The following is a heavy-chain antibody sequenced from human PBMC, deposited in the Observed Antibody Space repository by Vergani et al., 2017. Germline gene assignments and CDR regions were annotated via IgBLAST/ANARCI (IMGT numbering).Heavy chain of an antibody. Sequence: QVQLVESGGGVVQPGRSLRLSCAASGFTFSSYGMHWVRQAPGKGLEWVAVISYDGSNKYHADSVKGRFTIARDNSKNTLYLQMNSLRAEDTAVYYCAKDPWRNEQQLDINWFDPWGQGTLVTVSS. CDR1: GFTFSSYG. CDR2: ISYDGSNK. CDR3: AKDPWRNEQQLDINWFDP. V-gene: IGHV3-30*18. D-gene: IGHD6-13*01. J-gene: IGHJ5*02.